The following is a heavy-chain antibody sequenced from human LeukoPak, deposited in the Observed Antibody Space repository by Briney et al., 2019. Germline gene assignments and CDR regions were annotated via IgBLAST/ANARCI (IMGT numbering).Heavy chain of an antibody. J-gene: IGHJ4*02. CDR2: IYYDGSNK. D-gene: IGHD2-15*01. V-gene: IGHV3-33*06. CDR3: AKGICSGGSCSSDY. CDR1: GFTFTTYG. Sequence: GGSLRLSCAASGFTFTTYGMHWVRQAPGKGLEWVAVIYYDGSNKFYADSVKGRFTISRDNSKNTLYLQMNSLRAVDTAVYYCAKGICSGGSCSSDYWGQGTLVTVSS.